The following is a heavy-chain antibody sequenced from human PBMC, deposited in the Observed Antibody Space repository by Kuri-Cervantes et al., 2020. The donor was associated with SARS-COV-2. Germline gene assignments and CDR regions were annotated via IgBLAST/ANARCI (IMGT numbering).Heavy chain of an antibody. Sequence: GGSLRLSCAASGFTFDDDAMHWVRQAPGKGLEWVSRISWNSGCLGADSVKGRFTISRDNAKNSLYLQMNSLRAEDTAVYYCARVKDHPYGSGSRYYYYMDVWGKGTTVTVSS. V-gene: IGHV3-9*01. CDR2: ISWNSGCL. J-gene: IGHJ6*03. D-gene: IGHD3-10*01. CDR1: GFTFDDDA. CDR3: ARVKDHPYGSGSRYYYYMDV.